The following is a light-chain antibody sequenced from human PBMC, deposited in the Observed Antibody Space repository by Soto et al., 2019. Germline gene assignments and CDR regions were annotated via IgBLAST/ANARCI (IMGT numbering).Light chain of an antibody. V-gene: IGKV1-9*01. CDR2: GAS. CDR3: QQLNAYPLT. Sequence: DIRLTQSPSFVSASVGDRVTITCRASQGTSSYLSWFQQKPGRAPKLLIYGASTLQSGVPARFSGSGSGTDLTLTISNLQPEDFATYYCQQLNAYPLTFGQGTRLEI. CDR1: QGTSSY. J-gene: IGKJ5*01.